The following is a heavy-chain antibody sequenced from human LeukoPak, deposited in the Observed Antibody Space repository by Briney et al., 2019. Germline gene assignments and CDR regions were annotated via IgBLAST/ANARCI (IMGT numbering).Heavy chain of an antibody. CDR2: IYTSGST. V-gene: IGHV4-4*07. D-gene: IGHD1-26*01. CDR3: ARDFGAGADY. CDR1: GGSFSGYY. Sequence: SETLSLTCAVYGGSFSGYYWSWIRQPAGKGLEWIGRIYTSGSTNYNPSLKSRVTMSVDTSKNQFSLKLSSVTAADTAVYYCARDFGAGADYWGQGTLVTASS. J-gene: IGHJ4*02.